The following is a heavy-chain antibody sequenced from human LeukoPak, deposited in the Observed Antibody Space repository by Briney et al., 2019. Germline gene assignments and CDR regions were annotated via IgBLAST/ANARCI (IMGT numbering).Heavy chain of an antibody. D-gene: IGHD6-13*01. CDR2: INWNGGST. Sequence: GGSLRLSCAASGFTFSSYGMHWVRQAPGKGLEWVSGINWNGGSTGYADSVKGRFTISRDNAKNSLYLQMNSLRAEDTALYYCARGGGSSSWYDGYYYYYMDVWGKGTTVTVSS. CDR3: ARGGGSSSWYDGYYYYYMDV. CDR1: GFTFSSYG. J-gene: IGHJ6*03. V-gene: IGHV3-20*04.